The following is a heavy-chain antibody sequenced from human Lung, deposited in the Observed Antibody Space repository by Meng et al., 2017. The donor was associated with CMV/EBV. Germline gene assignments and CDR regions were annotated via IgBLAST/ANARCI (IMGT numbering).Heavy chain of an antibody. Sequence: VRLRESGPGLVKPSEPLSLTSAVSVASSTNHNWWAWVRQPPGKGLEWIGEIPHRGSSAYNPSLKSRVSMSIDKSKNQFSLKLTSVTAADTAVYHCLRRSGGSVWGQGTLVTVSS. D-gene: IGHD3-10*01. J-gene: IGHJ1*01. CDR2: IPHRGSS. CDR3: LRRSGGSV. V-gene: IGHV4-4*02. CDR1: VASSTNHNW.